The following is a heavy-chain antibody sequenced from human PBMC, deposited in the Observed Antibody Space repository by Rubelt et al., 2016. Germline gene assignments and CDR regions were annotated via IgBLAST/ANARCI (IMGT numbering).Heavy chain of an antibody. CDR1: GGSISSSSYY. CDR2: IYYSGST. V-gene: IGHV4-39*01. J-gene: IGHJ5*02. CDR3: ARSGSYRNWFDP. D-gene: IGHD1-26*01. Sequence: QLQLQESGPGLVKPSETLSLTCTVSGGSISSSSYYWRWIRQPPGKGLEWIGSIYYSGSTYYNPSSEGRVAISGDTSKNQSSLELSSVTAADTAVYYWARSGSYRNWFDPWGQGTLVTVSS.